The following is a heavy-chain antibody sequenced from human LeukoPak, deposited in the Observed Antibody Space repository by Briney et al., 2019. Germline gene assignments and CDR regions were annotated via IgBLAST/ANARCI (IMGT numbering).Heavy chain of an antibody. Sequence: ASAKVSCKASGYTFTSYDINWVRQATGQGLEWMGWMNPNSGNTGYAQKFQGRVTMTRNTSISTAYMELSSLRSEDTAVYYCARVGPVPYYYGMDVWGQGTTVTVPS. D-gene: IGHD1-14*01. CDR2: MNPNSGNT. J-gene: IGHJ6*02. CDR3: ARVGPVPYYYGMDV. V-gene: IGHV1-8*01. CDR1: GYTFTSYD.